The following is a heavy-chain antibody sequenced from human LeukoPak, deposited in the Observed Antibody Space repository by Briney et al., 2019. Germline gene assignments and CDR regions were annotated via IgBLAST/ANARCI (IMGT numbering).Heavy chain of an antibody. D-gene: IGHD3-9*01. CDR2: INHSGST. CDR1: GFTVSSNY. CDR3: ARVNKSYYDILTGYYDY. J-gene: IGHJ4*02. V-gene: IGHV4-34*01. Sequence: GSLRLSCAASGFTVSSNYMSWIRQPPGKGLEWIGEINHSGSTNYNPSLKSRVTMSVDTSKNQFSLKLSSVTAADTAVYYCARVNKSYYDILTGYYDYWGQGTLVTVSS.